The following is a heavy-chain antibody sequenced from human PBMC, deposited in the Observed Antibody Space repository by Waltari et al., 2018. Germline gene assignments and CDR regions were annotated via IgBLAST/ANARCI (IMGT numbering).Heavy chain of an antibody. CDR3: ARGDDRRARYFFDQ. CDR1: GGSINSENSF. D-gene: IGHD3-9*01. J-gene: IGHJ4*02. Sequence: QVQLQESGPGLVRASQTLSLTCSVSGGSINSENSFWGWVRQPANKGLEWIGRIYSSGERRYNSSLESRVTMSVDRTRNQFSLRLTAVTAADTALYFCARGDDRRARYFFDQWGQGILVTVSS. V-gene: IGHV4-61*02. CDR2: IYSSGER.